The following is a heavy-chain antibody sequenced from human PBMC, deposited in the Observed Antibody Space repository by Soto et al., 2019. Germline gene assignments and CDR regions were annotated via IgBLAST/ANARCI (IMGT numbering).Heavy chain of an antibody. V-gene: IGHV3-23*01. D-gene: IGHD1-26*01. CDR2: ISGSGGST. CDR1: GITFSSYA. CDR3: AKDRSKLRDGPALN. Sequence: LRLSCAASGITFSSYAMSWVRQAPGKGLEWVSAISGSGGSTYYADSVKGRFTISRDNSKNTLYLQMNSLRAEDTAVYYCAKDRSKLRDGPALNWGKGTLVTVSS. J-gene: IGHJ4*02.